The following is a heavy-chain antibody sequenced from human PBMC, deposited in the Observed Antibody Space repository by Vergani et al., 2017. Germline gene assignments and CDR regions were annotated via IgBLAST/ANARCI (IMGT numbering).Heavy chain of an antibody. D-gene: IGHD2-2*01. CDR2: ISYDGSNK. CDR3: AKADCSSTSCRDAFDI. V-gene: IGHV3-30*18. CDR1: GFTFSSYG. Sequence: VQLLESGGGLVQPGGSLRLSCAASGFTFSSYGMHWVRQAPGKGLEWVAVISYDGSNKYYADSVKGRFTISRDNSKNTLYLQMNSLRAEDTAVYYCAKADCSSTSCRDAFDIWGQGTMVTVSS. J-gene: IGHJ3*02.